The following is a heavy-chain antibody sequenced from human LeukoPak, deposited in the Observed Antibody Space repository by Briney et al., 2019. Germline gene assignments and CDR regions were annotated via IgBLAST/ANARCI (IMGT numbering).Heavy chain of an antibody. CDR1: GFTFSSYG. CDR3: AKHYIPVAGNWYFDL. D-gene: IGHD6-19*01. V-gene: IGHV3-30*18. Sequence: GGSLRLSCAASGFTFSSYGMHWVRQAPGKGLEWVAVISYDGSNKYYADSVKGRFTIFRDNSKNTLYLQMNSLRAKDTAVYYCAKHYIPVAGNWYFDLWGRGTLVTVSS. CDR2: ISYDGSNK. J-gene: IGHJ2*01.